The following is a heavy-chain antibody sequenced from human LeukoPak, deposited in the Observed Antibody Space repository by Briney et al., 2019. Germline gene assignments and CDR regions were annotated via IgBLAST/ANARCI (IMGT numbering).Heavy chain of an antibody. CDR3: ARDDSSGWYQNY. D-gene: IGHD6-19*01. J-gene: IGHJ4*02. V-gene: IGHV4-4*07. Sequence: KPSETLSLTCTVSGGSISRYYWSWIRQPAGKGLEWIGRIYTSGSTNYNPSLKGRVTMSVDTSKNQFSLKLSSVTAADTAVYYCARDDSSGWYQNYWGQGTLVTVSS. CDR1: GGSISRYY. CDR2: IYTSGST.